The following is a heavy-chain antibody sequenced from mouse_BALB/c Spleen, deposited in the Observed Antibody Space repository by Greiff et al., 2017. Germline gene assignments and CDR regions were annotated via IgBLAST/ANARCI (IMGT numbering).Heavy chain of an antibody. J-gene: IGHJ4*01. V-gene: IGHV1S126*01. Sequence: VQLQQSGPQLVRPGASVKISCKASGYSFTSYWMHWVKQRPGQGLEWIGMIDPSDSETRLNQKFKDKATLTVGKSSSTAYMQLSSPTSEDSAVYYCARYDYDGDAMDYWGQGTSVTVSS. CDR2: IDPSDSET. D-gene: IGHD2-4*01. CDR3: ARYDYDGDAMDY. CDR1: GYSFTSYW.